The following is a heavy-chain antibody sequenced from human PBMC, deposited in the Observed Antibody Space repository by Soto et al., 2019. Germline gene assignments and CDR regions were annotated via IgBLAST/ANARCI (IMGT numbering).Heavy chain of an antibody. J-gene: IGHJ5*02. CDR2: ISYDGSNK. V-gene: IGHV3-30-3*01. Sequence: PGGSLRLSCAASGFNFSSYAMHWVRQAPGKGLEWVAVISYDGSNKYYADSVKGRFTISRDNSKNTLYLQMNSLRAEDTAVYYCARDPAPQAIVVVILNWFDPWGQGTLVTVS. CDR3: ARDPAPQAIVVVILNWFDP. D-gene: IGHD3-22*01. CDR1: GFNFSSYA.